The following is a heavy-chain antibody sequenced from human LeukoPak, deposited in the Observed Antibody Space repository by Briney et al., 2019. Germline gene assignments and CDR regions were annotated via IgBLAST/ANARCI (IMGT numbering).Heavy chain of an antibody. D-gene: IGHD3-22*01. CDR2: ISSSSSYI. CDR3: ARNGYYDSSGYFDY. V-gene: IGHV3-21*04. Sequence: PGGSLRLSCAASGFTFSSSSLNWVRQAPGKGLEWVSSISSSSSYIYYADSVKGRFTISRDNAKNSLYLQMNSLRAEDTAVYYCARNGYYDSSGYFDYWGQGTLVTVSS. CDR1: GFTFSSSS. J-gene: IGHJ4*02.